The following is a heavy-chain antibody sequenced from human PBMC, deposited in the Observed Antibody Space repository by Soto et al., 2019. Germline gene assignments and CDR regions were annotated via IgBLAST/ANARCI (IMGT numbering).Heavy chain of an antibody. Sequence: QVQLVQSGAEVKKPGASVKVSCKASGDTFSSYDIKWVRQATGQGLEWMGWMNPNSGNTGYAPKFQGRVTMTRNTSISTTYMELSSLRFEDTAVYYGARGRNGMDVWGQGTTVTVSS. CDR3: ARGRNGMDV. V-gene: IGHV1-8*01. CDR1: GDTFSSYD. J-gene: IGHJ6*02. CDR2: MNPNSGNT.